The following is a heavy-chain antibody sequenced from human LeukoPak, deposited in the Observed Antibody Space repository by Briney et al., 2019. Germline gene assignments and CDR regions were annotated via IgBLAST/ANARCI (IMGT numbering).Heavy chain of an antibody. J-gene: IGHJ4*02. V-gene: IGHV3-74*01. Sequence: GGSLRLSCAASGFTFSSYWTHWVRQAPGKGLVWVSRINSDGSSTSYADSVKGRFTISRDNAKNTLYLQMNSLRAEDTAVYYCARGGVYYYDSSATFDYWGQGTLVTVSS. CDR2: INSDGSST. D-gene: IGHD3-22*01. CDR1: GFTFSSYW. CDR3: ARGGVYYYDSSATFDY.